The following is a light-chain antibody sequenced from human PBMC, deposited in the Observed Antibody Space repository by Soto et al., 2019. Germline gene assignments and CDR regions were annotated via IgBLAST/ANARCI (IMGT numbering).Light chain of an antibody. V-gene: IGKV1-12*01. CDR2: AAS. J-gene: IGKJ4*01. Sequence: DIQMTQSPSSVSASVGDRVTITCRASQDISTWLAWYQQKPGTAPRLLISAASTLQSGVPSRFSGSGSGTEFSLTISDLRPEDFAIYSCQQSNTFPPTFGGRTRVE. CDR1: QDISTW. CDR3: QQSNTFPPT.